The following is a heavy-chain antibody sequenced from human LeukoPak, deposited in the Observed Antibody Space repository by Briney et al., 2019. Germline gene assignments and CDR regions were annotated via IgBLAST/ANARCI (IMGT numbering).Heavy chain of an antibody. CDR2: VYNSGST. J-gene: IGHJ4*02. Sequence: SETLSLTCTVSGGSISSSTYYWGWIRQPPGKGLDWIGSVYNSGSTHYNPSLKSRVTISVDKSKNQFSLNLSSVTAADTAVYYCASKLYGDARTFDYWGQGTLVTVSS. D-gene: IGHD4-17*01. V-gene: IGHV4-39*07. CDR3: ASKLYGDARTFDY. CDR1: GGSISSSTYY.